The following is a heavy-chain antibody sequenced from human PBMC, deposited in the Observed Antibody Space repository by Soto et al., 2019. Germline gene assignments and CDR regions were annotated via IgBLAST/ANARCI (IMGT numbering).Heavy chain of an antibody. Sequence: PGESLKISCKGSGYSFTSYWIGWVRQMPGKGLEWMGIIYPGDSDTRYSPSFQGQVTISADKSISTAYLQWSSLKASDTAIYYCARLLYDDSSGYFTVAGDYWGQGTLVTVSS. J-gene: IGHJ4*02. CDR1: GYSFTSYW. CDR2: IYPGDSDT. D-gene: IGHD3-22*01. CDR3: ARLLYDDSSGYFTVAGDY. V-gene: IGHV5-51*01.